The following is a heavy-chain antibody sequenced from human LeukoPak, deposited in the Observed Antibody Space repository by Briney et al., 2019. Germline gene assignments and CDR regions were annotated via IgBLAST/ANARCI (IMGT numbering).Heavy chain of an antibody. Sequence: PGGSLRLSCAASGFTFSTYTMNWVRQAPGKGLEWVSSISSSYFIYYADSVRGRFTISRDNAKNSLYLQMNSLRAEDTAVYYCARDKGWELLLSDPYFDYWGQGTLVTVSS. D-gene: IGHD1-26*01. J-gene: IGHJ4*02. CDR1: GFTFSTYT. CDR2: ISSSYFI. CDR3: ARDKGWELLLSDPYFDY. V-gene: IGHV3-21*01.